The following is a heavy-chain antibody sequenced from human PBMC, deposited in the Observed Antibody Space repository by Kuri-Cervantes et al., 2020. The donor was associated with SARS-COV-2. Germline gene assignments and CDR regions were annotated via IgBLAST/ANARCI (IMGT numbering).Heavy chain of an antibody. CDR1: GFTVSSNY. CDR2: IYSGGST. D-gene: IGHD4-23*01. CDR3: AREVRTVGYYYYMDV. Sequence: GESLKISCAASGFTVSSNYMSWVRQAPGKGLGWVSVIYSGGSTYYADSVKGRFTISRDNSKNTLYLQMNSLRAEDTAVYYCAREVRTVGYYYYMDVWGKGTTVTVSS. J-gene: IGHJ6*03. V-gene: IGHV3-53*01.